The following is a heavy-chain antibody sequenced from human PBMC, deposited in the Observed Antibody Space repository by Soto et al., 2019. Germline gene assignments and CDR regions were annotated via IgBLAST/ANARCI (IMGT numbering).Heavy chain of an antibody. D-gene: IGHD1-26*01. CDR2: IIPIYGTA. V-gene: IGHV1-69*06. Sequence: VPLVQSGAEVKKPASSVKVSCKASGGTFSSYAISWVRQAPGQGLEWMGGIIPIYGTANYAQKVQGRVTTTADKSTSTAYMEPSSMRSEDTAVYYGARARHGRDNAYSGQGTLVTVSS. CDR3: ARARHGRDNAY. J-gene: IGHJ4*02. CDR1: GGTFSSYA.